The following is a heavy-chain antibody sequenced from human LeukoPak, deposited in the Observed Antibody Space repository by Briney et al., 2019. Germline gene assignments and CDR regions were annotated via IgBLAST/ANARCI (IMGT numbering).Heavy chain of an antibody. J-gene: IGHJ6*03. Sequence: SETLSLTCTVSGGSISSSSYYWGWIRQPPGKGLEWIGSIYYSGSTYYNPSLKSRVTISVDTSKNQFSLKLSSVTAADTAVYYWARQRCSGGSCYQNLYYYYYMDVWGKGTTVTVSS. CDR3: ARQRCSGGSCYQNLYYYYYMDV. CDR1: GGSISSSSYY. D-gene: IGHD2-15*01. V-gene: IGHV4-39*01. CDR2: IYYSGST.